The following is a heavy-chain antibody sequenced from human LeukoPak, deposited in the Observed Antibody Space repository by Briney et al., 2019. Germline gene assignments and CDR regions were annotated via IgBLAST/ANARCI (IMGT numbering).Heavy chain of an antibody. CDR2: IYYSGST. V-gene: IGHV4-59*08. D-gene: IGHD3-22*01. CDR3: ASLSLYYYDSRGGGYFDY. Sequence: SETLSLTCTVSGGSISSYYWSWIRQPPGKGLEWIGHIYYSGSTNYNPSLKSRVTISVDTSKNQFSLRLSSVTAADTAVYYCASLSLYYYDSRGGGYFDYWGQGTLVTVSS. J-gene: IGHJ4*02. CDR1: GGSISSYY.